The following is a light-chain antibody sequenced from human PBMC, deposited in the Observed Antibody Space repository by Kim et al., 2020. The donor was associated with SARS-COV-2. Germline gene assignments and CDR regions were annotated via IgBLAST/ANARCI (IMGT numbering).Light chain of an antibody. V-gene: IGKV3-20*01. CDR2: GAS. Sequence: IVLTQSPGTLSLSPGERATLSCRASQSVDTKYLAWYQHTPGQAKRLLMYGASSRATGIPDRFSGSGSGTDFTLTISRLEPEDFAVYYCQQYAGSPRTFGQGDKVDIK. CDR3: QQYAGSPRT. CDR1: QSVDTKY. J-gene: IGKJ1*01.